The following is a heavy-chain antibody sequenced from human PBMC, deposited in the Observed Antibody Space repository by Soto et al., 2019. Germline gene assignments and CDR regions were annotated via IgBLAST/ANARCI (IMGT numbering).Heavy chain of an antibody. V-gene: IGHV1-69*13. Sequence: ASVKVSCKASGGTFSSYAISWVRQAPGQGLEWMGGIIPIFGTANYAQKFQGRVTITADESTSTAYMELSSLRSEDTAVYYCASVWRYSSSWYKWFDPWGQGTMVTVSA. J-gene: IGHJ5*02. CDR1: GGTFSSYA. D-gene: IGHD6-13*01. CDR2: IIPIFGTA. CDR3: ASVWRYSSSWYKWFDP.